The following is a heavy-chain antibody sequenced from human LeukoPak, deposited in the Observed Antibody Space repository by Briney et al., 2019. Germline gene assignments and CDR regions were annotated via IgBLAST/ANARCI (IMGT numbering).Heavy chain of an antibody. D-gene: IGHD1-26*01. CDR3: AKDLGRTKWELLRGTLTD. Sequence: GSLRLSCAASGFSFHNYAMHWVRQRPGRGLEWVSFINGQGDETYYGDSVKGRFTVSRDNRKNSLVLQMNSLRTEDTAFYYCAKDLGRTKWELLRGTLTDWGQGTLVTVSS. V-gene: IGHV3-43*02. CDR2: INGQGDET. J-gene: IGHJ1*01. CDR1: GFSFHNYA.